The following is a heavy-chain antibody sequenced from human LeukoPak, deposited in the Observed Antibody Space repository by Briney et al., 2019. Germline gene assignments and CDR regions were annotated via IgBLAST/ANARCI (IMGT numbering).Heavy chain of an antibody. CDR1: GFTFSSYA. V-gene: IGHV3-23*01. D-gene: IGHD3-3*01. CDR2: ISGSGDST. Sequence: GGSLRLSCAASGFTFSSYAMSWVRQAPGKGLEWVSAISGSGDSTYYADSVKGRFTISRDNAKNTLFLQMNSLRVEDTGVYYCTIFGVVIPTPDLDYWGQGTLVTVSS. CDR3: TIFGVVIPTPDLDY. J-gene: IGHJ4*02.